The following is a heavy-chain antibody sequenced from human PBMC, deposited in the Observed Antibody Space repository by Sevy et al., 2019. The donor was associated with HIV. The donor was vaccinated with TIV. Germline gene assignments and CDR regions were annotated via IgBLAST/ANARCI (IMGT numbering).Heavy chain of an antibody. CDR1: GYIFTTYG. J-gene: IGHJ4*02. Sequence: ASVKVSCKASGYIFTTYGITWVRQAPGQGLEWMGWISAYNGNTKYAQKLQGRVTMTTDTSTGTAYMALRSLRSDDTAVYYCARDSRYSSGWFPALDYWGQGTLVTVSS. CDR3: ARDSRYSSGWFPALDY. V-gene: IGHV1-18*01. CDR2: ISAYNGNT. D-gene: IGHD6-19*01.